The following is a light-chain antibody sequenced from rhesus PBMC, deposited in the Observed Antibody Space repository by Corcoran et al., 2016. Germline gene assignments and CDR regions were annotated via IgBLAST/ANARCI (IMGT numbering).Light chain of an antibody. V-gene: IGKV3-10*01. CDR3: YQHSSGLT. J-gene: IGKJ4*01. Sequence: QVILTQSPATLSLSPGERATLSCRASQSVSSYLAWYQQKPGQAPRLLIYGASSRATGVPDRFSGSGSGTDFTLTISSLEPEDVGVYHCYQHSSGLTFGGGTKVEFK. CDR1: QSVSSY. CDR2: GAS.